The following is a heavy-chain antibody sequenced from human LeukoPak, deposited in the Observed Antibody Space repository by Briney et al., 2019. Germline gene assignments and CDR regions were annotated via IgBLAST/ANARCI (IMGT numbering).Heavy chain of an antibody. V-gene: IGHV4-38-2*02. D-gene: IGHD4-17*01. CDR3: ARDLPTVNYYYGMDV. J-gene: IGHJ6*02. Sequence: KPSETLSLTCTVSGYSISSGYYWGWIRQPPGKGLEWIGSIYHSGSTYYNPSLKSRVTISVDTSKNQFSLKLSSVTAADTAVYYCARDLPTVNYYYGMDVWGQGTTVTVSS. CDR2: IYHSGST. CDR1: GYSISSGYY.